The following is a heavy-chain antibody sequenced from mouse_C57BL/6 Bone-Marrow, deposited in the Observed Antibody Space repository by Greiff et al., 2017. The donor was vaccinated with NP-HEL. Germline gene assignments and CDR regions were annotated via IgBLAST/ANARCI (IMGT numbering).Heavy chain of an antibody. CDR2: IYPGSGNT. CDR3: ARGHLLWLRRRDYFDY. D-gene: IGHD2-2*01. CDR1: GYTFTDYY. Sequence: QVQLQQSGAELVRPGASVKLSCKASGYTFTDYYINWVKQRPGQGLEWIARIYPGSGNTYYNEKFKGKATLTAEKSSSTAYMQLSSLTSEDSAVYFCARGHLLWLRRRDYFDYWGQGTTLTVSS. V-gene: IGHV1-76*01. J-gene: IGHJ2*01.